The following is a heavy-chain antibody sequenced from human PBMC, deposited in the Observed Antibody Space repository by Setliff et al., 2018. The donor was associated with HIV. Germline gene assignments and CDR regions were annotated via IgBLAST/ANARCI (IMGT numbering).Heavy chain of an antibody. CDR1: GEPFSNYY. CDR2: IGHGGST. CDR3: ARKQQVRWAWMPSHYNYGLDV. D-gene: IGHD1-1*01. J-gene: IGHJ6*02. Sequence: LSLTCTVYGEPFSNYYWSWIRQPPGKGLEWIGEIGHGGSTRYNPSLKSRITMSVDTSKNQFSLRLSSVTAADTAVYYCARKQQVRWAWMPSHYNYGLDVWGPGTTVTVSS. V-gene: IGHV4-34*01.